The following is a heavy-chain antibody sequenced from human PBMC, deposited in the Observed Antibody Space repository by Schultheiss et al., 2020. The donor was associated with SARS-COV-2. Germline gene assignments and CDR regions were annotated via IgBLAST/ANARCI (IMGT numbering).Heavy chain of an antibody. CDR1: GYSISSGYY. CDR2: IYHSGST. V-gene: IGHV4-38-2*02. CDR3: AREGAMVTLYFDY. D-gene: IGHD5-18*01. J-gene: IGHJ4*02. Sequence: SQTLSLTCTVSGYSISSGYYWGWIRQPPGKGLEWIGSIYHSGSTYYNPSLKSRVTISVDTSKNQFSLKLSSVTAADTAVYYCAREGAMVTLYFDYWGQGTLVTVSS.